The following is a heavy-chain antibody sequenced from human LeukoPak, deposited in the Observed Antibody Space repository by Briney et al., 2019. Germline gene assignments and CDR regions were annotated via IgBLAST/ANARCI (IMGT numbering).Heavy chain of an antibody. D-gene: IGHD3-10*01. CDR1: GFTFSTYS. CDR2: ISGSSSYI. Sequence: PGGSLRLSCAASGFTFSTYSMNGVRQAPGKGLEWVSSISGSSSYIYSADSVKGRFTISRDNAKKSLYLQMNSLRAEDTAVYYCARGGVYGSGAYYFDYWGQGTLVTLSS. V-gene: IGHV3-21*01. CDR3: ARGGVYGSGAYYFDY. J-gene: IGHJ4*02.